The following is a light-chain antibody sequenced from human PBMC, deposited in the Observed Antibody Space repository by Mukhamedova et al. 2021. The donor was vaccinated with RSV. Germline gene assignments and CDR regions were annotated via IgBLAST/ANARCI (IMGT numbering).Light chain of an antibody. J-gene: IGKJ4*01. CDR2: AAS. V-gene: IGKV1-39*01. CDR3: QQSFSVPLT. Sequence: WYQRRVHGRPPQLLIYAASILQSGVPSRFSGRGSGTDFTLTISNLQPEDFASYYCQQSFSVPLTFGGGTTLGLK.